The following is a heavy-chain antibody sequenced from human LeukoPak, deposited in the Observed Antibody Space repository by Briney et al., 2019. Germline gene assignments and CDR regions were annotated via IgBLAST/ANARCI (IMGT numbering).Heavy chain of an antibody. CDR3: AREKVWGPFDY. Sequence: SQTLSLTCTVSGGSISSGSYYWSWIRQPAGKGLEWIGRIYTSGSTNYNPSLKSRVTMSVDTSKNQFSLKLSSVTAADTAVYYCAREKVWGPFDYWGQGTLVTVSS. D-gene: IGHD1-14*01. V-gene: IGHV4-61*02. CDR1: GGSISSGSYY. CDR2: IYTSGST. J-gene: IGHJ4*02.